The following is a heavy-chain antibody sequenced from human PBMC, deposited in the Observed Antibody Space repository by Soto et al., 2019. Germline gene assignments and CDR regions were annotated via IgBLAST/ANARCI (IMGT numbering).Heavy chain of an antibody. V-gene: IGHV4-59*08. D-gene: IGHD5-18*01. Sequence: SETRYLACSASGVCISSYYRNSILQSPGKGLVWFGYTYYSGTTNYNPSLKSRVTISVDTSKNQFPLKLSSVTAADTVVYYGARRYGCCFDYWGQGTRVTVSS. CDR1: GVCISSYY. CDR2: TYYSGTT. CDR3: ARRYGCCFDY. J-gene: IGHJ4*02.